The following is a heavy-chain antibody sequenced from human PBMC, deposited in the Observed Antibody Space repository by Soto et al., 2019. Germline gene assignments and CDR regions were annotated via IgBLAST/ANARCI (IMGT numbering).Heavy chain of an antibody. Sequence: SETLSLTCTVSGGSISSYYWSWIRQPPGKGLEWIGYIYYSGSTNYNPSLKSRVTISVDTSKNQFSLKLSSVTAADTAVYYCARDHAGVDWFDPWGQGTLVTVSS. V-gene: IGHV4-59*01. CDR1: GGSISSYY. CDR3: ARDHAGVDWFDP. D-gene: IGHD2-8*01. CDR2: IYYSGST. J-gene: IGHJ5*02.